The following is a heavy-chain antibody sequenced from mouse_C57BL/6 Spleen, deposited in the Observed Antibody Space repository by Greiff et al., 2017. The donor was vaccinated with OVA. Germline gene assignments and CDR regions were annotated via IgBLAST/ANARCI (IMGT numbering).Heavy chain of an antibody. CDR1: GFTFSSYA. CDR3: ARDRGYYYGSSPMDY. J-gene: IGHJ4*01. V-gene: IGHV5-4*01. CDR2: ISDGGSYT. D-gene: IGHD1-1*01. Sequence: EVKVVESGGGLVKPGGSLKLSCAASGFTFSSYAMSWVRQTPEKRLEWVATISDGGSYTYYPDNVKGRFTISRDNAKNNLYLQMSHLKSEDTAMYYCARDRGYYYGSSPMDYWGQGTSVTVSS.